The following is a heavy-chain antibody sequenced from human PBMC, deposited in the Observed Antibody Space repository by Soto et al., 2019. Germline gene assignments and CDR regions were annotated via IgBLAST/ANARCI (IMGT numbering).Heavy chain of an antibody. Sequence: GGSLRLSCAISGFSVSSNYLSWVRQAPGKGLEWVSVHYSGGSTYYADSVQGRFTISRDKSNNTLYLQMRRVGAEDTAVYYCVRETRYDNSGYYYQGFDYWGQGTLVTVSS. V-gene: IGHV3-53*01. CDR2: HYSGGST. D-gene: IGHD3-22*01. J-gene: IGHJ4*02. CDR3: VRETRYDNSGYYYQGFDY. CDR1: GFSVSSNY.